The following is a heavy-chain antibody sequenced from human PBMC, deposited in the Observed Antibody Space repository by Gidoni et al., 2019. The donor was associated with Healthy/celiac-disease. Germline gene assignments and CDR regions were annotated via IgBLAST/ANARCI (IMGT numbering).Heavy chain of an antibody. CDR2: INPNSGST. V-gene: IGHV1-2*04. CDR3: ARGTRADGMDV. Sequence: QVQLVQSGAEVTKPGASVKVSCKASGYTFPGYYMHWVRQAPGQGLEWMGWINPNSGSTNYAQKFQGWVTMTRDTSISTAYMELSRLRSDDTAVYYCARGTRADGMDVWGQGTTVTVSS. CDR1: GYTFPGYY. J-gene: IGHJ6*02.